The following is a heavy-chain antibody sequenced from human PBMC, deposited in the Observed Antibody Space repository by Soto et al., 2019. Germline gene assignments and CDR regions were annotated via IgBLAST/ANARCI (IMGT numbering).Heavy chain of an antibody. Sequence: QVQLVQSGAEVKKPGASVKVSCKTSGYTFTSYAMHWVRQAPGQRLEWMGWINAVNGHTKYSQEFQGRVTITRDTSASTAYMELSSLRSEDTAVYYCARDASRYCSSTSCYSKGPNWFDPWGQGTLVTVSS. V-gene: IGHV1-3*01. CDR1: GYTFTSYA. CDR2: INAVNGHT. D-gene: IGHD2-2*02. J-gene: IGHJ5*02. CDR3: ARDASRYCSSTSCYSKGPNWFDP.